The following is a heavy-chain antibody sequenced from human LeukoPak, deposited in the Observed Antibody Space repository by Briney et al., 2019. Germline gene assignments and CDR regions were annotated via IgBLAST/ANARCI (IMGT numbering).Heavy chain of an antibody. CDR1: GFTFSSYE. CDR2: ISSSGSTI. CDR3: AKDLGTYYYDSSGSGMDV. V-gene: IGHV3-48*03. Sequence: GGSLRLSCAASGFTFSSYEMNWVRQAPGKGLEWVSYISSSGSTIYYADSVKGRFTISRDNAKNSLYLQMNSLRAEDTALYYCAKDLGTYYYDSSGSGMDVWGQGTTVTVSS. J-gene: IGHJ6*02. D-gene: IGHD3-22*01.